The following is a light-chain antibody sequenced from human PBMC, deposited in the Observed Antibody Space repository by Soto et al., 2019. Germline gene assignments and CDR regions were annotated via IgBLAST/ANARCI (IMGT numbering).Light chain of an antibody. V-gene: IGKV3-11*01. CDR2: DAS. CDR3: QQRSVWPIT. CDR1: QNIGTS. J-gene: IGKJ5*01. Sequence: EILFTQSPATLSLSPGERATLSCRAGQNIGTSLVWSQQKPGQSPRILIYDASHRDTGVPARFSGSGSGTDFTLTISGLEPEDFEVYYCQQRSVWPITFGQGTRLEIK.